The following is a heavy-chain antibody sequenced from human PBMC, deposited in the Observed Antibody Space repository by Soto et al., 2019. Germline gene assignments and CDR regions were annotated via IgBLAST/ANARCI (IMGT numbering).Heavy chain of an antibody. J-gene: IGHJ3*02. Sequence: QVQLVQSGAEVKKPGASVKVSCKASGYTFTGYYMHWVRQAPGQGLEWMGWINPNSGGTNYAQKFQGWVTMTRDTSISKAYMELSRLRSDDTAVYYCARSSISLEWLFDAFDIWGQGTMVTVSS. V-gene: IGHV1-2*04. CDR2: INPNSGGT. CDR1: GYTFTGYY. D-gene: IGHD3-3*01. CDR3: ARSSISLEWLFDAFDI.